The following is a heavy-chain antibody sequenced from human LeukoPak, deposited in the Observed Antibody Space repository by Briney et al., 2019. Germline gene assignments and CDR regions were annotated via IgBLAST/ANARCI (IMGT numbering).Heavy chain of an antibody. Sequence: PARSLRFSCAATGFTVSSNYISWVRQAPGKGLEWVSVIYSGGSTYYADSVKGRFTISRDNSKNTLYLQMNSLRAEDTAVYYCARESDYYYYGMDVWGQGTTVTVSS. CDR2: IYSGGST. CDR1: GFTVSSNY. V-gene: IGHV3-66*01. J-gene: IGHJ6*02. CDR3: ARESDYYYYGMDV.